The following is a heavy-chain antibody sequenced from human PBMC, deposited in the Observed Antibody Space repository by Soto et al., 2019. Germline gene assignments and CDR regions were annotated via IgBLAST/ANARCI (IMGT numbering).Heavy chain of an antibody. D-gene: IGHD2-15*01. V-gene: IGHV1-69*02. J-gene: IGHJ4*02. Sequence: QVQLVQSGAEVKKPGSSVKVSCKASGGTFSSYTISWVRQAPGQGLEWMGRIIPILGIANYAQKFQGRVTITADKSTSTAYMELSSPRSEDTAVYYCASSVVVVAATVDYWGQGTLVTVSS. CDR2: IIPILGIA. CDR3: ASSVVVVAATVDY. CDR1: GGTFSSYT.